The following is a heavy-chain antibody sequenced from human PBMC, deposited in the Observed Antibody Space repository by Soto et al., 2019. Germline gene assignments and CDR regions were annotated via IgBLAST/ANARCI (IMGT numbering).Heavy chain of an antibody. V-gene: IGHV5-51*01. CDR3: HRGMILGRVDAFDI. D-gene: IGHD3-22*01. J-gene: IGHJ3*02. Sequence: PGESLKISCKGSGYSFTGYWIGWVRQMPGRGLEWMGIIYPGDSDTRYSPSFQGQVTISADKSITTAYLQWSSLKASDTAMYYCHRGMILGRVDAFDIWGQGTMVTVSS. CDR2: IYPGDSDT. CDR1: GYSFTGYW.